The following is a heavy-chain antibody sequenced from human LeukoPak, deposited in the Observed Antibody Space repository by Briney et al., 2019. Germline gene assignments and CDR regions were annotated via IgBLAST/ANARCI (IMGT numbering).Heavy chain of an antibody. J-gene: IGHJ4*02. CDR2: ISVYNGNT. V-gene: IGHV1-18*01. CDR3: ARDTAMDY. CDR1: GYTFANYG. Sequence: ASVKVSCKASGYTFANYGINWVRQAPGQGLEWMGWISVYNGNTNYAQKFQGRVTMTRDTSISTAYMELSRLRSDDTAVYYCARDTAMDYWGQGTLVTVSS. D-gene: IGHD5-18*01.